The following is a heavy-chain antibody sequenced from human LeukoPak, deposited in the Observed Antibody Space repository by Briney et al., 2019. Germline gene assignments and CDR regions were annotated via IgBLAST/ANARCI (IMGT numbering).Heavy chain of an antibody. Sequence: GGSLRLSCAASGFTFSSYAMSWVRQAPGKGLEWVSAISGSGGSTYYADSVKGRFTISRDNSKNTLYLQMNSLRAEDTAVYYCAKVLVGVVAATYYSDYWGQGTLVTVSS. CDR1: GFTFSSYA. J-gene: IGHJ4*02. CDR2: ISGSGGST. D-gene: IGHD2-15*01. CDR3: AKVLVGVVAATYYSDY. V-gene: IGHV3-23*01.